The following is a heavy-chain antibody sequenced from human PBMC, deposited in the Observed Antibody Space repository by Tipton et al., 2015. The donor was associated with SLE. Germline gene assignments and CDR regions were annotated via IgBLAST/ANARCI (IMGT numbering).Heavy chain of an antibody. D-gene: IGHD3-16*01. V-gene: IGHV4-59*01. CDR3: VRSYQGMD. CDR1: GPSISYYY. CDR2: IYYSGST. J-gene: IGHJ4*02. Sequence: GLVKPSETLSLTCTVSGPSISYYYWSWIRQPPGKGLEWIGYIYYSGSTNYNPSLKSRVTISVDTSKSQFSLTLKFVTAADTAVYYCVRSYQGMDWGQGTLVTVSS.